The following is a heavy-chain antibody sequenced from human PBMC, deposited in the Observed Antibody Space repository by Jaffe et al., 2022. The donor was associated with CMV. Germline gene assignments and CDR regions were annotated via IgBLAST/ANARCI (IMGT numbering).Heavy chain of an antibody. J-gene: IGHJ6*02. V-gene: IGHV1-2*04. CDR2: MNPNTGDT. Sequence: QVQLLQSGAEVKKPGASVKVSCKASGYTFTNYFIHWVRQAPGQGLEWMASMNPNTGDTVYLPRFQGWVSLTRDTSINTAYMELNRLTFDDTAVYYCATLGGGPHFGMDVWGRGTTVAVSS. D-gene: IGHD2-15*01. CDR3: ATLGGGPHFGMDV. CDR1: GYTFTNYF.